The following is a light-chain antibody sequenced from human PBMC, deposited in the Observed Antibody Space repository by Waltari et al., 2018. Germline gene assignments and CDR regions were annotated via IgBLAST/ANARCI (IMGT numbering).Light chain of an antibody. CDR3: SSYRSSSAVV. CDR2: DVS. Sequence: QSALTQPASVSGSPGPSLTTPCTGTSSDVGGYDYVSWYQQPPGNAPKLMIYDVSHRPSGVSDRFSGSKSDSTASLTISGLQAEDEADYYCSSYRSSSAVVFGGGTKLTVL. CDR1: SSDVGGYDY. V-gene: IGLV2-14*03. J-gene: IGLJ2*01.